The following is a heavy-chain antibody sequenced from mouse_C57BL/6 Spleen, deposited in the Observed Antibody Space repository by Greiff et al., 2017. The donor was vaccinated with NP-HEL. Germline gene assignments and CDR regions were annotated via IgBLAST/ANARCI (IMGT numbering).Heavy chain of an antibody. CDR2: ISSGGGYT. CDR3: ARQDYGSSYDYAMDY. Sequence: EVMLVESGGDLVKPGGSLKLSCAASGFTFSSYGMSWVRQTPDKRLEWVATISSGGGYTYYPDSVKGRFTISRDNAKNTLYLQMSSLKSEDTAMYYCARQDYGSSYDYAMDYWGQGTSVTVSS. V-gene: IGHV5-6*01. J-gene: IGHJ4*01. CDR1: GFTFSSYG. D-gene: IGHD1-1*01.